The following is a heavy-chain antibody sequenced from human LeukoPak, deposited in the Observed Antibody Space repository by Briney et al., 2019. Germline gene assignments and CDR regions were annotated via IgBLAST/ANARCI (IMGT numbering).Heavy chain of an antibody. CDR1: GGSISSSSYY. CDR2: IYYSGST. Sequence: SETLSLTCTVSGGSISSSSYYWGWIRQPPGKGLEWIGSIYYSGSTYYNPSLKSRVTISVDTSKNQFSLKLSSVTAADTAVYYCARDGATDPRYSSSPGAFDIWGQGTMVTVSS. V-gene: IGHV4-39*07. D-gene: IGHD6-13*01. J-gene: IGHJ3*02. CDR3: ARDGATDPRYSSSPGAFDI.